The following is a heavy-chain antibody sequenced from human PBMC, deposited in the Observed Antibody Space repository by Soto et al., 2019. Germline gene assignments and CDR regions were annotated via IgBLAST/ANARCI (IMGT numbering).Heavy chain of an antibody. V-gene: IGHV4-39*01. D-gene: IGHD3-9*01. CDR3: ASYLRYFDWSSLYYFDY. CDR1: GGSISSSSYY. Sequence: QLQLQESGPGLVKPAETLSLTCTVSGGSISSSSYYWGWIRQPPGKGLEWIGSIYYSGSTYYNPSLKSRVTISIDTSKNQFSLKLSSVTAADTAVYYCASYLRYFDWSSLYYFDYRGQGTLVTVSS. J-gene: IGHJ4*02. CDR2: IYYSGST.